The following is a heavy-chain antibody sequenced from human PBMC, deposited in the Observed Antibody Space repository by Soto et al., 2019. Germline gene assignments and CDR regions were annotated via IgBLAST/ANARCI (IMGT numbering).Heavy chain of an antibody. CDR2: IYPDDSET. Sequence: GESLKISCQDSGNSFTNYWIGWVRQMPGKGLEWMGIIYPDDSETIYSPSFRGQVTISVDKSISTAYVQWSSLKASDTAMYYCALSRRPMSTTSPFDYWGHGTLVTVSS. CDR1: GNSFTNYW. CDR3: ALSRRPMSTTSPFDY. D-gene: IGHD1-1*01. V-gene: IGHV5-51*01. J-gene: IGHJ4*01.